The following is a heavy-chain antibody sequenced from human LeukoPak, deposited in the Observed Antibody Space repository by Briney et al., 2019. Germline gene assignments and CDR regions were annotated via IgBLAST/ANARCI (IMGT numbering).Heavy chain of an antibody. CDR3: AREADRYGMDV. CDR1: GFTFSSYS. Sequence: GGSLRLSCAASGFTFSSYSMNWVRQAPGKGLEWVSSISSGGTYIYYADSVKGRFTISRDNAKNSLYLQMHSLRAEDTAVYYCAREADRYGMDVWGQGTTVTVSS. CDR2: ISSGGTYI. V-gene: IGHV3-21*01. J-gene: IGHJ6*02.